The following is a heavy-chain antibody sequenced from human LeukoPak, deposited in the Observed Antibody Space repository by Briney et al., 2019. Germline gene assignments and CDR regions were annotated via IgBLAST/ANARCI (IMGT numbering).Heavy chain of an antibody. J-gene: IGHJ1*01. CDR1: GFTVSSNY. V-gene: IGHV3-66*01. CDR2: IFSGGTT. D-gene: IGHD3-9*01. Sequence: GGSLRLSCAVSGFTVSSNYMSWVRQAPGMGLEWVSVIFSGGTTYYADSVKGRFTISRDNSKNTLYLQVNSLRAEDTAVYYCGYFDPPTGYWGQGTLVTVSS. CDR3: GYFDPPTGY.